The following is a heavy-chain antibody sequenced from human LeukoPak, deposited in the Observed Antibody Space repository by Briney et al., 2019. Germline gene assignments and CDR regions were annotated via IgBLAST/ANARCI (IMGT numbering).Heavy chain of an antibody. CDR3: ARDRSTVTTPYFDY. CDR2: INPNSGGT. D-gene: IGHD4-11*01. Sequence: ASVKVSCMASGYTFTGFYMHWVRQAPGQGLEWMGWINPNSGGTYFAQKFQGRVTMTRDTSISTAYMELSRLRSDDTAVYYCARDRSTVTTPYFDYWGQGTLVTVSS. J-gene: IGHJ4*02. CDR1: GYTFTGFY. V-gene: IGHV1-2*02.